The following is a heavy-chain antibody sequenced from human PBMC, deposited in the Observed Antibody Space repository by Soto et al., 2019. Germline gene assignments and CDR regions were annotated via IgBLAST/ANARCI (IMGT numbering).Heavy chain of an antibody. CDR3: ASGGVTRYGDAFDI. J-gene: IGHJ3*02. CDR1: GYTFTGYY. Sequence: ASVKVSCKASGYTFTGYYMHWVRLAPGQGLEWMGWINPNSGGTNYAQKFQGWVTMTRDTSISTAYMELSRLRSDDTAVYYCASGGVTRYGDAFDIWGQGTMVTVSS. CDR2: INPNSGGT. D-gene: IGHD3-3*01. V-gene: IGHV1-2*04.